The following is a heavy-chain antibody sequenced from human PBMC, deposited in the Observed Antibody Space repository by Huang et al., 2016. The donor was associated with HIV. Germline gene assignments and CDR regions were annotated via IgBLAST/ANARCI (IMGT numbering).Heavy chain of an antibody. Sequence: QVQLVQSGAAMKKPGASVKVSCKASGYTFSDYYIHWVRQAPGHGLEVMGCSKHNTGGAGSAQKCQVRFTLTRVTSITTAYVEMRRLTPVDTAVVCCARDGGDRHVPMPGWFDPWGQGTLVTVSS. CDR3: ARDGGDRHVPMPGWFDP. CDR2: SKHNTGGA. CDR1: GYTFSDYY. V-gene: IGHV1-2*02. J-gene: IGHJ5*02. D-gene: IGHD2-21*02.